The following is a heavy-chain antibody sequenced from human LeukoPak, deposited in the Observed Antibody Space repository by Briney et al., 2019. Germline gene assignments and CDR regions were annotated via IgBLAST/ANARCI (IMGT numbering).Heavy chain of an antibody. Sequence: PSETLSLTCAVYGGSFSGYYWSWIRQPPGKGLEWIGYIYYSGSTNYNPSLKSRVTISVDTSKNQFSLKLSSVTAADTAVYYCARSEGGVWGSYRYTFEKYYFDYWGQGTLVTVSS. D-gene: IGHD3-16*02. CDR1: GGSFSGYY. CDR3: ARSEGGVWGSYRYTFEKYYFDY. J-gene: IGHJ4*02. V-gene: IGHV4-59*01. CDR2: IYYSGST.